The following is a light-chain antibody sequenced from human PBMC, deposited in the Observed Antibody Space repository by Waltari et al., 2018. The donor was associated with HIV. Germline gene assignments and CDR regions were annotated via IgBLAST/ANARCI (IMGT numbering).Light chain of an antibody. V-gene: IGLV1-47*01. CDR2: RNN. Sequence: QSVLTQPPSASGTPGQRVTISCSGRSSHLGSNYGYWYQQPPGTAPKLLIYRNNQRPSGVPDRFSGSKSGTSASLAISGLRSEDEADYYCAAWDDSLSGLVFGGGTKVTVL. J-gene: IGLJ3*02. CDR1: SSHLGSNY. CDR3: AAWDDSLSGLV.